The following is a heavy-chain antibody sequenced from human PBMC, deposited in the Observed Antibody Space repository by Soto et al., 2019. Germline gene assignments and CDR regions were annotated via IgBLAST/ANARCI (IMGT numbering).Heavy chain of an antibody. V-gene: IGHV1-18*01. J-gene: IGHJ4*02. D-gene: IGHD3-16*01. CDR3: ARDFTGWPPDGVDY. CDR2: ISAYNHNT. Sequence: QVQLVQSGAEVKKPGASVKVSCKASGYTFTNYAISWVRQAPGQGLEWMGWISAYNHNTNYAQNLRGRVTMTTDASTRTADMELRSLRYDDTAMYYCARDFTGWPPDGVDYWGQGTQVTVSS. CDR1: GYTFTNYA.